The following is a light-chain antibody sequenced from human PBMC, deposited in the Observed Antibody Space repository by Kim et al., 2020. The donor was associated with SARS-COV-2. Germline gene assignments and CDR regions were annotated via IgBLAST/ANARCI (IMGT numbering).Light chain of an antibody. J-gene: IGLJ2*01. Sequence: GQSITISCTGTSSLVGDYNYVSWYQQHPDQAPTLIIYDVSYRPSGVSTHFSGSKSGNTASLTISGLQAADEADYYCTSYTGADTVLFGGGTQLTVL. CDR2: DVS. CDR3: TSYTGADTVL. V-gene: IGLV2-14*03. CDR1: SSLVGDYNY.